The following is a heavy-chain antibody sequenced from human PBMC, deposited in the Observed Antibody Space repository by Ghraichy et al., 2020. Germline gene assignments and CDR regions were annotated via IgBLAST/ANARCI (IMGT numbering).Heavy chain of an antibody. CDR2: ISGSGATT. CDR3: AKAISSWNGGY. J-gene: IGHJ4*02. V-gene: IGHV3-23*01. Sequence: GSLRLSCAASGFTFSNFVMSWVRQAPGKGLEWLSAISGSGATTYYADSVKGRFTISRDNSNDMLYMQMNSLRAEDTAVYYCAKAISSWNGGYWGQGTLVIVSA. D-gene: IGHD6-13*01. CDR1: GFTFSNFV.